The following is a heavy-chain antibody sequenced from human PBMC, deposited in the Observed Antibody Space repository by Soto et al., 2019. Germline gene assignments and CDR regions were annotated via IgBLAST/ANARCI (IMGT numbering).Heavy chain of an antibody. CDR1: GYTFTSYW. CDR2: IDPSDSYA. Sequence: GESLKIYCKGSGYTFTSYWITWVRQMPGKGLEWMARIDPSDSYANYSPSFQGHVTISVDKSINTAYLQWSGLKASDTAMYFCARNSYSSRWDFFDYWGQGSMVTVSS. V-gene: IGHV5-10-1*01. D-gene: IGHD6-13*01. J-gene: IGHJ4*02. CDR3: ARNSYSSRWDFFDY.